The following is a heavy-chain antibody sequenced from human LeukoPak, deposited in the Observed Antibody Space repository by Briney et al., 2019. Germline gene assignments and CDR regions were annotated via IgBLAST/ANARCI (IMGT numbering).Heavy chain of an antibody. CDR3: ARNPRDYGDYVDYYYMDV. D-gene: IGHD4-17*01. CDR2: IYYSGST. CDR1: GGSISSYY. V-gene: IGHV4-59*01. Sequence: SETLSLTCTVSGGSISSYYWSWIRQPPGKGLEWLGYIYYSGSTNYNPPLKSGATISVDTSKNQFSLKLSSVTAADTAVYYCARNPRDYGDYVDYYYMDVWGKGTTVTVSS. J-gene: IGHJ6*03.